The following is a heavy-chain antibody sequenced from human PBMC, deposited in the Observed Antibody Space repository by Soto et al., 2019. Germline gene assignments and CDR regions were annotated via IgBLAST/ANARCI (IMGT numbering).Heavy chain of an antibody. V-gene: IGHV3-11*06. CDR1: GFTFSDYY. D-gene: IGHD2-8*01. Sequence: QVQLVESGGGLVKPGGSLRLSCAASGFTFSDYYMSWIRQAPGKGLEWVSYISSSSSYTNYADSVKGRFTISRDNAKNSLYLQMNSLRAEDTAXXXCARTPDCTNGVCSAGFDYWGQGTLVTVSS. J-gene: IGHJ4*02. CDR2: ISSSSSYT. CDR3: ARTPDCTNGVCSAGFDY.